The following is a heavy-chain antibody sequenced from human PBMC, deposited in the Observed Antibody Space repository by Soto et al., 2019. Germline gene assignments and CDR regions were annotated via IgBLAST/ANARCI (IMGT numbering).Heavy chain of an antibody. V-gene: IGHV6-1*01. CDR3: ARAVGVCNSSGFLGFGECGMDV. CDR2: TYYRSKWYN. J-gene: IGHJ6*02. CDR1: GDSVSSNSAA. D-gene: IGHD6-19*01. Sequence: QVQLQQSGPGLVKPSQTLSLTCAISGDSVSSNSAAWNWIRQSPSRGLEWLGRTYYRSKWYNDYAVSVKSRITLNPDTSKNQFSLQLNSVTPEDTAVYYCARAVGVCNSSGFLGFGECGMDVWGQGTTVTVSS.